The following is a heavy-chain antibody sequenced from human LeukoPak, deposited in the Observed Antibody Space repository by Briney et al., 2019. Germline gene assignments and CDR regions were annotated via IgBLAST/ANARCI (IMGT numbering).Heavy chain of an antibody. J-gene: IGHJ6*02. Sequence: ASVKVSCKASGYTFTSYYMHWVRQAPGQGLEWMGIINPSGGSTSYAQKFQGRVTMTRDTSKNQFSLKLSSVTAADTAVYYCARVNPRPTTTNYYYDSSGSGYGMDVWGQGTTVTVSS. CDR3: ARVNPRPTTTNYYYDSSGSGYGMDV. CDR2: INPSGGST. V-gene: IGHV1-46*01. D-gene: IGHD3-22*01. CDR1: GYTFTSYY.